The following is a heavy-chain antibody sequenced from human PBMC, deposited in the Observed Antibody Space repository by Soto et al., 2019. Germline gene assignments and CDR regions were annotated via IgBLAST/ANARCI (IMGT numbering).Heavy chain of an antibody. J-gene: IGHJ6*02. CDR3: ARDTRKRMDIIGYYGMDV. Sequence: LRLSCAASGFTFSSYAMHWVRQAPGKGLEWVAVISYDGSNKYYADSVKGRFTISRDNSKNTLYLQMNSLRAEDTAVYYCARDTRKRMDIIGYYGMDVWGQGTTVTVSS. CDR1: GFTFSSYA. V-gene: IGHV3-30-3*01. D-gene: IGHD2-15*01. CDR2: ISYDGSNK.